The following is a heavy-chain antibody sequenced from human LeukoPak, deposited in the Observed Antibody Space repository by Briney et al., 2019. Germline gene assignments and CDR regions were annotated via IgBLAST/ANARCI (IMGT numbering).Heavy chain of an antibody. Sequence: GESLKISCKGSGYSFTSYWIGWVRHMPGKGLEWMGSIYPGDSDTRYSPSFQGQATISADKSISTAYLQWSSLKASDTAMYYCAGGLIASRRGIMDYRGQGTLVTVSS. D-gene: IGHD6-6*01. CDR1: GYSFTSYW. CDR2: IYPGDSDT. CDR3: AGGLIASRRGIMDY. V-gene: IGHV5-51*01. J-gene: IGHJ4*02.